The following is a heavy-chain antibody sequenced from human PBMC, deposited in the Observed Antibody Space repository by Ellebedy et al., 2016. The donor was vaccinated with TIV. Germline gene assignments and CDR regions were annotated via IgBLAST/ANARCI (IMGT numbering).Heavy chain of an antibody. D-gene: IGHD6-13*01. CDR1: GGTFSSYA. CDR2: IIPILGIA. CDR3: ARAQKGSRLVPAAILGGIAAAGIEPYFDY. V-gene: IGHV1-69*04. J-gene: IGHJ4*02. Sequence: SVKVSXKASGGTFSSYAISWVRQAPGQGLEWMGRIIPILGIANYAQKFQGRVTITADKSTSTAYMELSSLRSEDTAVYYCARAQKGSRLVPAAILGGIAAAGIEPYFDYWGQGTLVTVSS.